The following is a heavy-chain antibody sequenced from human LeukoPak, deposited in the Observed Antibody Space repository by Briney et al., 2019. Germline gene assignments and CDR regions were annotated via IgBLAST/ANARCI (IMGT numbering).Heavy chain of an antibody. CDR3: ARRPYYFDY. CDR2: INHSGST. Sequence: SETLSLTCAVYGGSFSGYYWSWIRQPPGKGLEWIGEINHSGSTNYNSSLKSRVTISVDTSKNQFSLKLSSVTAADTAVYYCARRPYYFDYWGQGTLVTVSS. V-gene: IGHV4-34*01. J-gene: IGHJ4*02. CDR1: GGSFSGYY.